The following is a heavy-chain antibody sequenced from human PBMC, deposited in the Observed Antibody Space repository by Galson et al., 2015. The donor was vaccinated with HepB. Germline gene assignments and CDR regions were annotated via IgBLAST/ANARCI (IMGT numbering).Heavy chain of an antibody. Sequence: LRLSCAASGFTFSSYGMHWVRQAPGKGLELVAVISYDGSNKYYADSVKGRFTISRDNSKNTLYLQMNSLRAEDTAVYYCAKVVSRYSSSWYLYYGMDVWGQGTTVTVSS. J-gene: IGHJ6*02. CDR2: ISYDGSNK. CDR1: GFTFSSYG. D-gene: IGHD6-13*01. CDR3: AKVVSRYSSSWYLYYGMDV. V-gene: IGHV3-30*18.